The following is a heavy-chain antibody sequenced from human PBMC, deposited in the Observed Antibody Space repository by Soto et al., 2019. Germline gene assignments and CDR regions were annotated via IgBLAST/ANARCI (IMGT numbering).Heavy chain of an antibody. V-gene: IGHV2-5*01. CDR3: AHRHDLGGFDI. D-gene: IGHD2-15*01. CDR1: GLSLNTRAVG. Sequence: QITLKESGPTLVKPTQTLTLTCTFSGLSLNTRAVGVGWSRQAPGKALEWLALINWNDDERYSRALKDMLTYTKDTTKNLVVLTMTNIGPVDTATYYCAHRHDLGGFDIWGQGTAVTVSS. CDR2: INWNDDE. J-gene: IGHJ3*02.